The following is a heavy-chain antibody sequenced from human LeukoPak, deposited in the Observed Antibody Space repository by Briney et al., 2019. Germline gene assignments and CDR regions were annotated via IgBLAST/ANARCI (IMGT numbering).Heavy chain of an antibody. CDR1: GFTFSDYY. CDR3: ARDRTIFGVVSWFDP. Sequence: GGSLRLSCAASGFTFSDYYMSWIRQAPGKGLEWVSYIRSNGSTIYYADSVKGRFTISRDNAKNSLYLQMNSLRGEDTAVYYCARDRTIFGVVSWFDPWGQGTLVTVSS. J-gene: IGHJ5*02. V-gene: IGHV3-11*01. CDR2: IRSNGSTI. D-gene: IGHD3-3*01.